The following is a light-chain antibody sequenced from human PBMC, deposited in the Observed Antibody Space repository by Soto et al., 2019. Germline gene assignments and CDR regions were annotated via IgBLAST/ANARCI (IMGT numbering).Light chain of an antibody. CDR1: QSIVYTSNKNNY. J-gene: IGKJ2*01. CDR3: QQYYNTHYT. CDR2: WAS. Sequence: DIVMTQSPDSLAVSLGERATINCKSSQSIVYTSNKNNYLAWYQQKPGQPPKLLIYWASTRESGVPDRISSGGSGTDFTLTITSLQAEDMAVYYCQQYYNTHYTFGQGTRLEIQ. V-gene: IGKV4-1*01.